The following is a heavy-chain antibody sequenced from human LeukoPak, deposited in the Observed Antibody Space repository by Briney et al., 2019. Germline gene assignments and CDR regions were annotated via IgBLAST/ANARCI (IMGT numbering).Heavy chain of an antibody. CDR1: GFTFSNYW. CDR3: ARWRGSTSERSDY. CDR2: IKQDGSAK. V-gene: IGHV3-7*01. D-gene: IGHD2-2*01. J-gene: IGHJ4*02. Sequence: SGGSLRLSCTASGFTFSNYWMTWVRQAPGKGPEWVANIKQDGSAKYYVDSVKGRFTISRDNAKNSLYLQMDSLRVEDTATYYCARWRGSTSERSDYWGQGTLVTVSS.